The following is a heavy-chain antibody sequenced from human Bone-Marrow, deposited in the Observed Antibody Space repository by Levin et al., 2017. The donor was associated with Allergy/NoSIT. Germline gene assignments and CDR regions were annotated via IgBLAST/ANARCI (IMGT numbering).Heavy chain of an antibody. D-gene: IGHD2-2*01. J-gene: IGHJ4*02. CDR1: GFIFSNYV. Sequence: GGSLRLSCKASGFIFSNYVMNWVRQAPGKGLEWVSSISGNGDNTYYADSMKGRFTVSRDNSRDTLYLQINSLRVEDTASYYCAKDYCSSASCYPEYWGPGTLITVSS. V-gene: IGHV3-23*01. CDR2: ISGNGDNT. CDR3: AKDYCSSASCYPEY.